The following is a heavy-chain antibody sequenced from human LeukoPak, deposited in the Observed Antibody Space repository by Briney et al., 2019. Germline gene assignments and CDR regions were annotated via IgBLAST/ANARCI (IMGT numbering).Heavy chain of an antibody. V-gene: IGHV3-66*01. CDR2: VYSGGST. CDR3: ALGDPSSS. CDR1: GFTVSANY. Sequence: GGSLRLSRAASGFTVSANYMTWVRQAPGKGLEWVSVVYSGGSTYYADSVKGRFTISRDSSKNTLYLQMNSLRAEDTAVYYCALGDPSSSWGQGTLVTVSS. J-gene: IGHJ4*02. D-gene: IGHD6-13*01.